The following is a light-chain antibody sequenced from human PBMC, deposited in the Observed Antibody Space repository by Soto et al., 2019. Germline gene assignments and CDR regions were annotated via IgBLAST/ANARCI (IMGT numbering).Light chain of an antibody. J-gene: IGKJ1*01. CDR1: QSVNSN. V-gene: IGKV3-11*01. Sequence: DTVLTQSPGTLSLSPGERATLSCRASQSVNSNLAWYQQKPGQAPRLLIYDASNRATGIPARFSGSGSGTDFTLTISSLEPEDFAVYYCQQRSNWPGTFGQGTKVDIK. CDR2: DAS. CDR3: QQRSNWPGT.